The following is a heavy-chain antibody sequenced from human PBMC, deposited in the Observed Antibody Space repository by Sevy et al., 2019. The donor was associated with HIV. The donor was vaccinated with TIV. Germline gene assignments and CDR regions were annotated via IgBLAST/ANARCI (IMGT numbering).Heavy chain of an antibody. V-gene: IGHV3-49*04. CDR2: IRRKAFGGTT. CDR3: TRGGSMTILSPWDY. Sequence: GVSLRLSCIASGFIYGDYAMNWVRQAPGKGLEWVGFIRRKAFGGTTQDAASVKGRFTISRDDSKSIAYLQMNSLKTEDTAVYYCTRGGSMTILSPWDYWGQGTLVTVSS. CDR1: GFIYGDYA. J-gene: IGHJ4*02. D-gene: IGHD3-3*01.